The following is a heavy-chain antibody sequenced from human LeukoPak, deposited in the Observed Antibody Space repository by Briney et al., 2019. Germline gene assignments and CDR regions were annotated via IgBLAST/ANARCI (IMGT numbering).Heavy chain of an antibody. CDR1: GYTFTSYG. V-gene: IGHV1-46*01. D-gene: IGHD3-22*01. Sequence: ASVKVSCKASGYTFTSYGISWVRQAPGQGLEWMGIINPSGGSTSYAQKFQGRVTMTRDTSTSTVYMELSSLRSEDTAVYYCATSSGYYYRRDAFDIWGQGTMVTVSS. CDR2: INPSGGST. CDR3: ATSSGYYYRRDAFDI. J-gene: IGHJ3*02.